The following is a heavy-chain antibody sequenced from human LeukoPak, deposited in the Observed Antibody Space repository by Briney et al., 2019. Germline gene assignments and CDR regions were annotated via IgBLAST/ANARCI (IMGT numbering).Heavy chain of an antibody. V-gene: IGHV3-23*01. J-gene: IGHJ4*02. D-gene: IGHD3-10*01. CDR2: ISGSGGST. Sequence: GGSLRLSCAASGFTFSSYEMNWVRQAPGKGLEWVSAISGSGGSTYYADSLKGRFTISRDNSKNTLYLQMHSLRPDDTAVYFCVKSEGLWLMDVDSWGQGTLVIVSS. CDR1: GFTFSSYE. CDR3: VKSEGLWLMDVDS.